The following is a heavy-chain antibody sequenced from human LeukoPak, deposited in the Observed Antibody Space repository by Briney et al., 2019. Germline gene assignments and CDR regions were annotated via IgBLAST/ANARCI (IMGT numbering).Heavy chain of an antibody. D-gene: IGHD4-17*01. Sequence: PSETLSLTCAVYGGSFSGYYWSWIRQPPGKGLEWIGYIYYSGSTNYNPSLKSRVTISVDTSKNQFSLKLRSVTGADTAVYYCARERAVTTYYYFDYWGQGTLVTVPS. CDR2: IYYSGST. V-gene: IGHV4-59*01. CDR1: GGSFSGYY. J-gene: IGHJ4*02. CDR3: ARERAVTTYYYFDY.